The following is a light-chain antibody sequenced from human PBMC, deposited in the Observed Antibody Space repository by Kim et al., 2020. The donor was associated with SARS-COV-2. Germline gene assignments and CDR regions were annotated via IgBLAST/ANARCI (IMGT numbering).Light chain of an antibody. J-gene: IGLJ1*01. CDR1: SSDVGGYNY. Sequence: QSALTQPASVSGSPGQSITISCTGTSSDVGGYNYVSWYQQHPGKAPKLMIYAVSNRPSGVSNRFSGSKSGNTASLTISGLQAEDEADYYCSSYTRSTTNYVFGTGTRSPS. V-gene: IGLV2-14*03. CDR3: SSYTRSTTNYV. CDR2: AVS.